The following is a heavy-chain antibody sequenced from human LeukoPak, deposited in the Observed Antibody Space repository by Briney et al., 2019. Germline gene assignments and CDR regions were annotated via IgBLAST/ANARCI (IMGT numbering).Heavy chain of an antibody. Sequence: GGSLGLSCAASGFTFSTNWMHWVRQAPGKGLVWVSRINGDGSRTNYADSVEGRFTISRDNAKNTVYLQMNSLRAEDTAVYYCARATSTPRRVPYYYYYYMDVWGKGTTVTVSS. D-gene: IGHD2-2*01. J-gene: IGHJ6*03. V-gene: IGHV3-74*01. CDR2: INGDGSRT. CDR1: GFTFSTNW. CDR3: ARATSTPRRVPYYYYYYMDV.